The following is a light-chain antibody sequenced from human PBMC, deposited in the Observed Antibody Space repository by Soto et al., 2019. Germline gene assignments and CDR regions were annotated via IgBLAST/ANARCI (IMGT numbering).Light chain of an antibody. J-gene: IGKJ3*01. CDR1: QSISSY. CDR3: QQRGT. V-gene: IGKV1-39*01. CDR2: AAS. Sequence: DIQMTQSPSSLSASVGDRVTITCRASQSISSYLNWYQQKPGKAPKLLIYAASSLQSGVPSRFSGSGSGTDFTLTISSLQPEDFATYHCQQRGTFGPGTKVDIK.